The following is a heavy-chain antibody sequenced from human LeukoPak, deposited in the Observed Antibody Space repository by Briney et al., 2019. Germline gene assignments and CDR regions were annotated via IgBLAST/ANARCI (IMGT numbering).Heavy chain of an antibody. CDR1: GFTFSSYW. V-gene: IGHV3-7*01. CDR2: IKQDGSEK. CDR3: ARDQVGDYYGSGSYDY. Sequence: GGSLRLSCAASGFTFSSYWMSWVRQAPGKGLEWVANIKQDGSEKYYVDSVKGRFTISRDNAKNSLYLQMNSLRAEDTAVYYCARDQVGDYYGSGSYDYWGQGTLVTVSS. D-gene: IGHD3-10*01. J-gene: IGHJ4*02.